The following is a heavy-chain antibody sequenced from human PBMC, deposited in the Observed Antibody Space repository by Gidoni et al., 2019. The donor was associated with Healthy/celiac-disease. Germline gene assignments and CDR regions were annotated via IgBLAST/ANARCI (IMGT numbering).Heavy chain of an antibody. CDR2: IYGGGST. V-gene: IGHV3-53*01. CDR3: ARAVEGDYGDYWFDP. CDR1: GFTVSSNY. J-gene: IGHJ5*02. D-gene: IGHD4-17*01. Sequence: EVQLVESGGGLIQPGGSLRLSCAASGFTVSSNYMSWVRQAPGKGLEWVSVIYGGGSTYYADSVKGRFTISRDNSKNTLYLQMNSLRAEDTAVYYCARAVEGDYGDYWFDPWGQGTLVTVSS.